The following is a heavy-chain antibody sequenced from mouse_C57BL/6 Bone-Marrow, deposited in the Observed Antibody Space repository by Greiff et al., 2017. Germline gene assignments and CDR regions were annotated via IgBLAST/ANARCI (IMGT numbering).Heavy chain of an antibody. CDR2: ISDGGGYT. V-gene: IGHV5-4*01. Sequence: EVQLVESGGGLVKPGGSLKLSCAASGFTFSSYAMSWVRQTPEKRLEWVATISDGGGYTYYPDNVKGRFTISRDNAKNNLYLQMSHLKSEDTAMYYCARPLYDYVVAWLAYGGQGTLVTVSA. CDR3: ARPLYDYVVAWLAY. D-gene: IGHD2-4*01. J-gene: IGHJ3*01. CDR1: GFTFSSYA.